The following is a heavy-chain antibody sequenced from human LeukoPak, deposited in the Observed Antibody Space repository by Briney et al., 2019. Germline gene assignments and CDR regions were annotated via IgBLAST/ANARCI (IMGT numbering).Heavy chain of an antibody. CDR1: GFTFSSYG. CDR3: AKDTPRPLVPAAMGPFDY. V-gene: IGHV3-30*02. Sequence: HPGGSLRLSCAASGFTFSSYGMHWVRQAPGKGLEWVAFIRYDGSNKYYADSVKGRFTISRDNSKNTLYLQMNSLRAEDTAVYYCAKDTPRPLVPAAMGPFDYWGQGTLVTVSS. D-gene: IGHD2-2*01. CDR2: IRYDGSNK. J-gene: IGHJ4*02.